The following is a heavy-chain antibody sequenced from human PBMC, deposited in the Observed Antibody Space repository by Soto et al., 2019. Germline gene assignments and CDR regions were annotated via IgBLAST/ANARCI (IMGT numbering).Heavy chain of an antibody. D-gene: IGHD6-13*01. CDR3: AKDTRLIAPAGWEFGYYGMDV. J-gene: IGHJ6*02. CDR2: ISYDGSNK. CDR1: GFTFSSYG. V-gene: IGHV3-30*18. Sequence: QVQLVESGGGVVQPGRSLRLSCAASGFTFSSYGMHWVRQAPGKGLEWVAVISYDGSNKYYADSVKGRFTISRDNSKNTLYLQMNSLRAEDTAVYYCAKDTRLIAPAGWEFGYYGMDVWGQGTTVTVSS.